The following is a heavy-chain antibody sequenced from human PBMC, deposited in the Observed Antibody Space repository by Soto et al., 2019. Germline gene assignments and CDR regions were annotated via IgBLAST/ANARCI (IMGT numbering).Heavy chain of an antibody. CDR2: IYWDGES. Sequence: QITLKEAGPTLVKPTETLTLTCTFSGFSFTTTRMGVGWTRQPPGKALQWLAIIYWDGESRYNPLLRRRLTLTGDTSKIQVVLTMPNMDPKDTATYYCAHRDSTGTTTYFDSWGQGIPVTVAS. CDR1: GFSFTTTRMG. D-gene: IGHD1-1*01. V-gene: IGHV2-5*02. J-gene: IGHJ4*02. CDR3: AHRDSTGTTTYFDS.